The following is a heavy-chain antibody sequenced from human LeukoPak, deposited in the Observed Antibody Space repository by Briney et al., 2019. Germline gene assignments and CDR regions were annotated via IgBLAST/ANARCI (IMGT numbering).Heavy chain of an antibody. Sequence: SETLSLTCTVSGASVSRNWWSWVRQPPGKGLEWIGEIHHSGGTNYNPSLKSRVTMSLDNSNNHFPLKLSSVTAADTAVYYCARWVPSPYDAFDIWGQGTMVTVSS. J-gene: IGHJ3*02. D-gene: IGHD1-1*01. CDR3: ARWVPSPYDAFDI. CDR1: GASVSRNW. V-gene: IGHV4-4*02. CDR2: IHHSGGT.